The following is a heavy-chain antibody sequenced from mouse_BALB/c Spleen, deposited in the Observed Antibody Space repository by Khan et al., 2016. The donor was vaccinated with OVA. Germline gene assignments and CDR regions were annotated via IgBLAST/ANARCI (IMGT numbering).Heavy chain of an antibody. Sequence: VQLQESGPGLVAPSQSLSITCTVSGFSLTSYGVSWVRQPPGKGLEWLGVIWGDGNTNYHSTLISRLSISKDDSKSQVFLKLNSLQTDDTATYYGVKQNHGTLYAVDYWGQGTSVTGSS. CDR2: IWGDGNT. V-gene: IGHV2-3*01. CDR3: VKQNHGTLYAVDY. D-gene: IGHD2-1*01. CDR1: GFSLTSYG. J-gene: IGHJ4*01.